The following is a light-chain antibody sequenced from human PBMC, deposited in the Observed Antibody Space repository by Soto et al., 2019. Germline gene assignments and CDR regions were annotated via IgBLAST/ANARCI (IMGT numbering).Light chain of an antibody. Sequence: QSALTQPASVSGSPRQSITISCTGTSSDVGGYNYVSWYQQHPGKAPKLMIYDVSNRPSGVSNRFSGSKSGNTASLTISGLQAEDEADYYCSSYTSSSTPLYVFGTGTKVPVL. CDR3: SSYTSSSTPLYV. CDR1: SSDVGGYNY. J-gene: IGLJ1*01. CDR2: DVS. V-gene: IGLV2-14*01.